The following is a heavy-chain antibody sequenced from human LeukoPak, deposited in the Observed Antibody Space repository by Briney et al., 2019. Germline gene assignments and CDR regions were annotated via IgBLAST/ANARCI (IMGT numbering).Heavy chain of an antibody. CDR3: ARHEPVGYCSSTSCRPFDY. V-gene: IGHV4-59*08. CDR1: GGSISSYY. Sequence: SETLSLTCTVSGGSISSYYWSWIRQPPGKGLEWIGYMYYSGSTNYNPSLKSRVTISVDTSKNQFSLKLSSVTAADTAVYYCARHEPVGYCSSTSCRPFDYWGQGTLVTVS. D-gene: IGHD2-2*01. J-gene: IGHJ4*02. CDR2: MYYSGST.